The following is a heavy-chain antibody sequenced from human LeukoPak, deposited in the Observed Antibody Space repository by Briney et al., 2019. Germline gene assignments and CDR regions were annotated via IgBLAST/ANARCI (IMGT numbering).Heavy chain of an antibody. Sequence: GASVKVSCKTSGYTFTDYYMHWVRQAPGQGLEWMGWINPNSGGTNYAQKFQGRVTMTRDTSISTAYMELSRLRSDDTAVYYCARDRDYGDSSFDPWGQGTLVTVSS. J-gene: IGHJ5*02. D-gene: IGHD4-17*01. CDR1: GYTFTDYY. CDR3: ARDRDYGDSSFDP. CDR2: INPNSGGT. V-gene: IGHV1-2*02.